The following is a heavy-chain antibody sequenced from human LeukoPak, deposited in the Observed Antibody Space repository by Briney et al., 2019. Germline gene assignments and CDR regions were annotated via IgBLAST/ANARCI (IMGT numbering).Heavy chain of an antibody. CDR2: IRGDGSST. CDR3: AAHRYSGIYPYYFDY. D-gene: IGHD1-26*01. V-gene: IGHV3-23*01. Sequence: GGSLRLSCAASGFTFTNYAMSWVRQAPGKGLEWVSVIRGDGSSTYYADSMKGRFTISRDNSKNTLYLQMNSLRAEDTAPYYCAAHRYSGIYPYYFDYWGQGALVTVSS. J-gene: IGHJ4*02. CDR1: GFTFTNYA.